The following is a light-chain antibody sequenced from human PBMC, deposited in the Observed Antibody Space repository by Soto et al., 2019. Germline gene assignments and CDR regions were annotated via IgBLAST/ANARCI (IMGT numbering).Light chain of an antibody. CDR1: SSDVGRYNF. CDR3: CSYTGTSTFVL. Sequence: QSALTQPASVSGSPGQSITISCTGTSSDVGRYNFVSWYQQHPGKAPKLMIYEGSKRPSGVSNRFSGSKSGNTASLTISGLQAEDEADYYCCSYTGTSTFVLFGGGTKLTVL. J-gene: IGLJ2*01. V-gene: IGLV2-23*03. CDR2: EGS.